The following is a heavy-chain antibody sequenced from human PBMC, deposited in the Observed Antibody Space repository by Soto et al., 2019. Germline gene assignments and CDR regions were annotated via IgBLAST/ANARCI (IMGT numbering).Heavy chain of an antibody. V-gene: IGHV1-8*01. D-gene: IGHD3-16*02. CDR2: INPNTGYT. CDR3: VRGRVMITFGVVIVIDY. J-gene: IGHJ4*01. CDR1: GYTFTSYD. Sequence: ASVKVSCKASGYTFTSYDINWVRQATGQGLEWMGWINPNTGYTDYAQKFQDRITMTGNTSITTAYMELSSLRSEDTAVYYCVRGRVMITFGVVIVIDYWGQGSPVTVSS.